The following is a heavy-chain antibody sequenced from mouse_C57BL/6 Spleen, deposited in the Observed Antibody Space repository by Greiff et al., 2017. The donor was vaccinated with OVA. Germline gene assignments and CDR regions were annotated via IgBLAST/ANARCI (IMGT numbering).Heavy chain of an antibody. D-gene: IGHD1-1*01. CDR2: IYPSDSET. CDR3: ARRYYGSSFHWYFDV. CDR1: GYTFTSYW. Sequence: VQLQQPGAELVRPGSSVKLSCKASGYTFTSYWMDWVKQRPGQGLEWIGNIYPSDSETHYNQKFKDKATLTVDKSSSTAYMQLSSLTSEDSAVYYCARRYYGSSFHWYFDVWGTGTTVTVSS. V-gene: IGHV1-61*01. J-gene: IGHJ1*03.